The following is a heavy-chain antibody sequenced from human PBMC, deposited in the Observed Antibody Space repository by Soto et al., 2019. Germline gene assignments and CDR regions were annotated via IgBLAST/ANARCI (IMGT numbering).Heavy chain of an antibody. CDR2: ISAYNGNT. Sequence: ASVKVSCKASGYTFTSYGISWVRQAPGQGLEWMGWISAYNGNTNYAQKLQGRVTMTTDTSTSTAYMELRSLRSDDTAVYYCASSQWGTDWFDPWGQGTLVTVSS. CDR3: ASSQWGTDWFDP. CDR1: GYTFTSYG. J-gene: IGHJ5*02. V-gene: IGHV1-18*04. D-gene: IGHD1-26*01.